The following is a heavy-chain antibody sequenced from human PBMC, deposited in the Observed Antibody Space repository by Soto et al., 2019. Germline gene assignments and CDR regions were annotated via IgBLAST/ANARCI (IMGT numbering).Heavy chain of an antibody. Sequence: GESLRLSCAASGFTFSSYSMNWVRQAPGKGLEWVSSISSSSSYIYYADSVKGRFTISRDNAKNSLFLQMNSLRAEDTAVYYCATTPAAPGTDRGQRSLDTGSS. CDR1: GFTFSSYS. V-gene: IGHV3-21*01. CDR3: ATTPAAPGTD. CDR2: ISSSSSYI. J-gene: IGHJ1*01. D-gene: IGHD6-6*01.